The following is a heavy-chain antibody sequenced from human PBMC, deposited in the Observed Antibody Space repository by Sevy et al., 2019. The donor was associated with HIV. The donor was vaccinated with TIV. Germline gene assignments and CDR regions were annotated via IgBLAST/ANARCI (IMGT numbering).Heavy chain of an antibody. CDR3: AREAGGYDYDYGMDV. CDR2: IYYNGHT. CDR1: GGTIVSSGHY. J-gene: IGHJ6*02. D-gene: IGHD5-12*01. Sequence: SETLSLTCSVSGGTIVSSGHYWGWIRQTPGKGLEWIGSIYYNGHTYYNPSLNSRLTISIDTSKNQFSLNLSSVTAADTAIYFCAREAGGYDYDYGMDVWGQGTTVTFSS. V-gene: IGHV4-39*02.